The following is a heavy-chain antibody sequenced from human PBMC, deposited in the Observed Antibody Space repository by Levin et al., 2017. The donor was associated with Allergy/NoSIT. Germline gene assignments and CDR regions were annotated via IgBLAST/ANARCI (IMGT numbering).Heavy chain of an antibody. Sequence: SLKISCAASGFTFDDYAMHWVRQAPGKGLEWVSGISWNSGRIGYADSVKGRFTISRDNAKNSLYLQMNSLRAEDTALYYCAKGRGAMDYYFDYWGQGTLVTVSS. V-gene: IGHV3-9*01. CDR2: ISWNSGRI. CDR3: AKGRGAMDYYFDY. D-gene: IGHD3-16*01. CDR1: GFTFDDYA. J-gene: IGHJ4*02.